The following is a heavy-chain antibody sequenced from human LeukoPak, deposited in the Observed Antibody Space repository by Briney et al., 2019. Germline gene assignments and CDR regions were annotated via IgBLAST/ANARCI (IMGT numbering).Heavy chain of an antibody. CDR2: ISHSGST. CDR1: GYSISSGYY. D-gene: IGHD2-8*01. Sequence: KPSETLSLTCAVSGYSISSGYYWGWIRQPPGKGLEWIESISHSGSTYYNPSLKSRVTILVDTSKNQFSLKLNSVTAADTAVYYCARDTYCTSGVCYLDYWGQGALVTVSS. J-gene: IGHJ4*02. V-gene: IGHV4-38-2*02. CDR3: ARDTYCTSGVCYLDY.